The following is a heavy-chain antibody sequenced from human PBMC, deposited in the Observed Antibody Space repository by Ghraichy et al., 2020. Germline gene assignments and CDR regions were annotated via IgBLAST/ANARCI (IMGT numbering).Heavy chain of an antibody. CDR3: ARDIAAAGTYAFDI. CDR1: GFTFSSYA. Sequence: GGSLRLSCAASGFTFSSYAMHWVRQAPGKGLEWVAVISYDGSNKYYADSVKGRFTISRDNSKNTLYLQMNSLRAEDTAVYYFARDIAAAGTYAFDIWGQGTMVTVSS. J-gene: IGHJ3*02. CDR2: ISYDGSNK. V-gene: IGHV3-30*04. D-gene: IGHD6-13*01.